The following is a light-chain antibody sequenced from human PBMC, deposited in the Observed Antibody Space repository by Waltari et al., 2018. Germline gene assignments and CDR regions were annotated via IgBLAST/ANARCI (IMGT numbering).Light chain of an antibody. J-gene: IGLJ1*01. Sequence: QSVLTQPPSASGTPGQRVTLSCSGIPSTIRSHSAAWYQHLPGMAPKLLISRNNQRPSGVSDRFSASKSGTSASLAISGLRSDDEAEYYCAAWDDSLRGAVFGTGTKVSVL. CDR1: PSTIRSHS. V-gene: IGLV1-47*01. CDR2: RNN. CDR3: AAWDDSLRGAV.